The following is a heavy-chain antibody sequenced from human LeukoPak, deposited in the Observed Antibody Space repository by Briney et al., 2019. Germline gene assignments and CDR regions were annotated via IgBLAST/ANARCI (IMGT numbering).Heavy chain of an antibody. CDR3: ARVVRGVVTSNWFDP. Sequence: SETLSLTCTVSGDSLNTYYWTWIRQTPGKELEWIGFVASSGTSNYNPSLKSRVSISIDTSKNQFSLALTSVTPADTAVYYCARVVRGVVTSNWFDPWGQGTLVFVSS. CDR2: VASSGTS. D-gene: IGHD2-21*02. J-gene: IGHJ5*02. V-gene: IGHV4-59*01. CDR1: GDSLNTYY.